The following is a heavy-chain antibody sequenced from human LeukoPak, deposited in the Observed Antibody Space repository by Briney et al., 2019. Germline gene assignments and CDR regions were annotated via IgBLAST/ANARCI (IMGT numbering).Heavy chain of an antibody. CDR1: GGSVSSGSYY. V-gene: IGHV4-61*01. CDR3: ARGYSSIRGWLDP. Sequence: NPSETLSLTCTVSGGSVSSGSYYWNWIRQPPGKGLEWIGYIYYSGSTNYNPSLNSRVTISLDTSKNQFSLKLSSVTAADTAVFYCARGYSSIRGWLDPWGQGTPVTVSS. D-gene: IGHD6-13*01. CDR2: IYYSGST. J-gene: IGHJ5*02.